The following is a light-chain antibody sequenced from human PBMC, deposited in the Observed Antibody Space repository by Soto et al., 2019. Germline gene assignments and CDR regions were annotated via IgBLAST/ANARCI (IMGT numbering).Light chain of an antibody. J-gene: IGLJ1*01. CDR2: EVN. CDR3: SSYAGSSNV. Sequence: QSALTQPPSASGSPGQSVAISCTGTSSDVGGYNYVSWYQQHPGKAPKLMIYEVNKRPSGVPDRFSGSTSGNTASLTVSGLQAEDEADYYCSSYAGSSNVFGTGTRSPS. CDR1: SSDVGGYNY. V-gene: IGLV2-8*01.